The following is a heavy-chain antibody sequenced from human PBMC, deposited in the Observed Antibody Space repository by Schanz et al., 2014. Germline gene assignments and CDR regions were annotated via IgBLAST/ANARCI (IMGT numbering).Heavy chain of an antibody. V-gene: IGHV3-NL1*01. Sequence: QVQLVESGGGVVQPGRSLRLSCAASGFTFSSYGMHWVRQGTGKGLEWVSTIGYLGDTYYPDSVKGRFTVSRDNSKNTLYLQMNTLRAEDTAVYYCAKDSTHIDIVLVPTAIDYWGQGTLVTVSS. J-gene: IGHJ4*02. CDR1: GFTFSSYG. CDR2: IGYLGDT. CDR3: AKDSTHIDIVLVPTAIDY. D-gene: IGHD2-2*01.